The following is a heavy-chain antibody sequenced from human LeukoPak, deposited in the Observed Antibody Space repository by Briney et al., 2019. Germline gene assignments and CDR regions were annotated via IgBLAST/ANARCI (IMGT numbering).Heavy chain of an antibody. CDR3: ARDLQGSSTFDY. Sequence: SVKVSFKASGYTFTSNYMHWVRQAPGQGLEWMGIISPSGGSTTYAQKFQGRVTMTRDTSTNTVYMELSSLRSDDTAVYYCARDLQGSSTFDYWGQGTLVTVSS. D-gene: IGHD4-11*01. J-gene: IGHJ4*02. CDR2: ISPSGGST. V-gene: IGHV1-46*01. CDR1: GYTFTSNY.